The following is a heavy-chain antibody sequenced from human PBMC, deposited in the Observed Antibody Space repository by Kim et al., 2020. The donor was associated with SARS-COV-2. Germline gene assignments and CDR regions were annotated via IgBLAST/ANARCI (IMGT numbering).Heavy chain of an antibody. CDR3: ARESSKNFDY. CDR2: MNPRNGHT. J-gene: IGHJ4*02. CDR1: GYTFTGHF. V-gene: IGHV1-2*02. D-gene: IGHD6-6*01. Sequence: ASVKVSCKASGYTFTGHFLHWVRQAPGQGLEWVGWMNPRNGHTNSAQKFQGRVAMTADTSISTAYMELSGLKYDDTAVYKCARESSKNFDYWGQGTLV.